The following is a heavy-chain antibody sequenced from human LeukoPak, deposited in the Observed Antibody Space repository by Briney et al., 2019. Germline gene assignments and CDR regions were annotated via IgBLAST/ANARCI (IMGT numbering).Heavy chain of an antibody. CDR2: INHSGST. Sequence: PSETLSLTCTVSGGSISSYYWSWIRQPPGKGLEWIGEINHSGSTNYNPSLKSRVTISVDTSKNQFSLKLSSVTAADTAVYYCARDRVVTTVVITYYFDYWGQGTLVTVSS. CDR1: GGSISSYY. V-gene: IGHV4-59*12. J-gene: IGHJ4*02. CDR3: ARDRVVTTVVITYYFDY. D-gene: IGHD4-23*01.